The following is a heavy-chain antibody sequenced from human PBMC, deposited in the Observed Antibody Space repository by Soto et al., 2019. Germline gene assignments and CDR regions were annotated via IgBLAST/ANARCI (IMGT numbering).Heavy chain of an antibody. CDR1: GGSISSGDYY. D-gene: IGHD5-18*01. CDR3: ASKSYGYTFYDY. CDR2: IYYSGST. V-gene: IGHV4-30-4*01. J-gene: IGHJ4*02. Sequence: SETLSLTCTVSGGSISSGDYYWSWIRQPPGKGLEWIGYIYYSGSTYYNPSLKSRVTISVDTSKNQFSLKLSSVTAADTAVYYCASKSYGYTFYDYWGQGTLVTVSS.